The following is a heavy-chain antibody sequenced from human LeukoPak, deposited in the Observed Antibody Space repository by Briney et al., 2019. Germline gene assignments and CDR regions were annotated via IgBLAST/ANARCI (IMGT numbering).Heavy chain of an antibody. CDR3: AKDLTYYYGLGSSTNAFDI. D-gene: IGHD3-10*01. J-gene: IGHJ3*02. CDR2: ISGSGDYT. V-gene: IGHV3-23*01. Sequence: PGGSLRLSSAASGFTFSNYAMSWVRQAPGKGLEWVSGISGSGDYTYYADSLKGRFTISRDNSKNTLYLQMNSLRAEDTALYYCAKDLTYYYGLGSSTNAFDIWGQGTMVTASS. CDR1: GFTFSNYA.